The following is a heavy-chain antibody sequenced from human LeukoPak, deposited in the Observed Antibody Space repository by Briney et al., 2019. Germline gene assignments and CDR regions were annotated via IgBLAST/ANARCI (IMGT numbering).Heavy chain of an antibody. CDR2: INSDGSST. D-gene: IGHD5-18*01. J-gene: IGHJ4*02. CDR1: GFTFTTYW. CDR3: ARQYSYGSRAFDY. Sequence: GGSLRLSCAASGFTFTTYWMHWVRQAPGQGLVWVSRINSDGSSTNYADSVKGRFSISRDNARNTVYLQMNSLRAEDTAVYYCARQYSYGSRAFDYWGQGTLVTVSS. V-gene: IGHV3-74*01.